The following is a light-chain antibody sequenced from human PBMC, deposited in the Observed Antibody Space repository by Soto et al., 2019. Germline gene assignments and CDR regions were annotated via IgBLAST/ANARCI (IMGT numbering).Light chain of an antibody. CDR2: DVT. Sequence: QSVLTQPASVSGSPGQSITISCTGTSSDVGGYNFVTWYQQYPGKAPKLVIHDVTRRPSGVSNRFSGSKSGTTASLTISGLQAEDEADYYCCSYTSSTSYVFGTGTEFTVL. CDR1: SSDVGGYNF. V-gene: IGLV2-14*01. J-gene: IGLJ1*01. CDR3: CSYTSSTSYV.